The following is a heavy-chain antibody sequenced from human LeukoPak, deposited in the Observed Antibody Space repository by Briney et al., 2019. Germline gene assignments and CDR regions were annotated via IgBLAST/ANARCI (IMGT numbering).Heavy chain of an antibody. CDR1: GGSISSYF. CDR3: VRATAAGLNAFDF. V-gene: IGHV4-59*01. D-gene: IGHD6-13*01. J-gene: IGHJ3*01. Sequence: PSETLSLTCFVSGGSISSYFWNWIRQPPRKGLEWIGHIHYSGSTNYNPSLKSRVTISVDTSKNRLSLKLNSVTAADTAVYYCVRATAAGLNAFDFWGQGTMVTVSS. CDR2: IHYSGST.